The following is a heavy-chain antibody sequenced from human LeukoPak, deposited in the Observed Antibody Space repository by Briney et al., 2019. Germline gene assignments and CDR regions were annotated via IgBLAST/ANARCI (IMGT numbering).Heavy chain of an antibody. D-gene: IGHD6-19*01. CDR1: GFTFGDYD. J-gene: IGHJ4*02. Sequence: GGSLRLSCTASGFTFGDYDMSWVRQAPGKGLEGVGFIRSKAYGGTTEYAASVKGSFTISRDDSKSIAYLQMNSLKTEDTAVYYCTRRAIAVAGVTTSSVDYWGQGTLVTVSS. CDR2: IRSKAYGGTT. CDR3: TRRAIAVAGVTTSSVDY. V-gene: IGHV3-49*04.